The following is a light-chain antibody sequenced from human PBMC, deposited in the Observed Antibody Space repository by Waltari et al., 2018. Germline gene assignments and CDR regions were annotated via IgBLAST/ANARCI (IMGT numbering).Light chain of an antibody. CDR3: QHYVRLPAT. V-gene: IGKV3-20*01. Sequence: EIVFTQSPGTLSSSPGERATLSCRASQSVSRTLAWYQQKPGQAPMLLIYGASTRATGIPERFSGGGSGTDFSLTISRLEPEDFAVYYCQHYVRLPATFGQGTKVEIK. CDR2: GAS. CDR1: QSVSRT. J-gene: IGKJ1*01.